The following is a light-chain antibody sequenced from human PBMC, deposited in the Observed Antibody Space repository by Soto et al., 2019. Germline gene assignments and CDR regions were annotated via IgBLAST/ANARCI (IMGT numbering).Light chain of an antibody. CDR1: QSVSSTF. CDR3: QLYGNSPL. J-gene: IGKJ4*01. Sequence: EIVLTQSPGTLSLSPGERATLSCRASQSVSSTFLAWYQQKPGQAPRLLIYGVSSRATGIPDRFRGSGSGTDFTLTISRLEPEDFAVYYCQLYGNSPLFGGGTKVEIK. V-gene: IGKV3-20*01. CDR2: GVS.